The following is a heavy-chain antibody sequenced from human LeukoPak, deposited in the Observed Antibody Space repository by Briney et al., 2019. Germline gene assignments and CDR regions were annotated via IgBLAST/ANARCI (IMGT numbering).Heavy chain of an antibody. CDR2: ISSSSSYI. CDR3: ARGRSYPYYFDY. CDR1: GFTFSSYS. Sequence: GGSLRLSCAASGFTFSSYSMNWVRQAPGKGLEWVSLISSSSSYIYYVDSVKGRFTISRDNAKNSLYLQMNSLRAEDTAVYYCARGRSYPYYFDYWGQGTLVTVSS. V-gene: IGHV3-21*01. J-gene: IGHJ4*02. D-gene: IGHD1-26*01.